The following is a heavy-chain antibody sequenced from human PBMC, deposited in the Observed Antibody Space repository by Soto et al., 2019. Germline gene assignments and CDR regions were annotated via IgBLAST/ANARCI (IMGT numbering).Heavy chain of an antibody. CDR2: INSDGSST. Sequence: GGSLRLSCAASGFTFSSYWMHWVRQATGKGLVWVSRINSDGSSTSYADSVKGRFTISRDNAKNTLYLQVNSLRAEDTAVYYCATLGVLYCSGGSCYSPSRYYYYMDVWGKGTTVTVSS. CDR3: ATLGVLYCSGGSCYSPSRYYYYMDV. J-gene: IGHJ6*03. CDR1: GFTFSSYW. D-gene: IGHD2-15*01. V-gene: IGHV3-74*01.